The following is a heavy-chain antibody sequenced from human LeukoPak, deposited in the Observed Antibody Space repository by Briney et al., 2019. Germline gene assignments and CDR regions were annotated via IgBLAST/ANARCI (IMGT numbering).Heavy chain of an antibody. CDR1: GCSISSYY. CDR2: IYYSGST. CDR3: ARDTPYYYDSSGYYYYYYMDV. D-gene: IGHD3-22*01. J-gene: IGHJ6*03. Sequence: PSETLSLTCTVSGCSISSYYWSWIRQPPGKGLEWIGYIYYSGSTNYNASLKSRVNVSVDTSKNQFSLKLSSVTAADTAVYYCARDTPYYYDSSGYYYYYYMDVWGKGTTVTVSS. V-gene: IGHV4-59*01.